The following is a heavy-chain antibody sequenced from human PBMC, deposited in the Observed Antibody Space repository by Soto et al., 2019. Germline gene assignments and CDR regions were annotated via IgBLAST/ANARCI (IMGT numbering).Heavy chain of an antibody. D-gene: IGHD3-22*01. CDR1: GGSVSSGSYY. J-gene: IGHJ3*02. Sequence: PSETLSLTCTVSGGSVSSGSYYWSWIRQPPGKGLEWIGYIYYSGSTNYNPSLKSRVTISVDTSKNQFSLKLSSVTAADTAVYYCVRVLGYYYDSSGTPSLDAFDIWGQGTMVTVSS. V-gene: IGHV4-61*01. CDR3: VRVLGYYYDSSGTPSLDAFDI. CDR2: IYYSGST.